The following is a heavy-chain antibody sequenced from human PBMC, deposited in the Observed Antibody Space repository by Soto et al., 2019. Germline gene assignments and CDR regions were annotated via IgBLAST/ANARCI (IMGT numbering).Heavy chain of an antibody. CDR2: IYWDDDK. J-gene: IGHJ4*02. Sequence: QITLNESGPTVVKPTETLTLTCTFSGFSLTTSGVGVGWVRQSPGKAPEWLAFIYWDDDKRYSTSLKSRLTITKDTSKIQVVLTMANVDAADTATYYCAHRVLRAVFGLVTTTAIDFDFWGQGTPVVVSS. CDR3: AHRVLRAVFGLVTTTAIDFDF. CDR1: GFSLTTSGVG. V-gene: IGHV2-5*02. D-gene: IGHD3-3*01.